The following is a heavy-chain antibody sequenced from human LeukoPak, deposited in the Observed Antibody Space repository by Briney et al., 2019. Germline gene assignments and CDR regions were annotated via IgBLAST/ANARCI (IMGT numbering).Heavy chain of an antibody. V-gene: IGHV4-59*01. J-gene: IGHJ5*02. CDR1: GGSISSYY. CDR3: ARSGVIIKGWFDP. D-gene: IGHD3-10*01. CDR2: IYYSGST. Sequence: KPSETLSLTCTVSGGSISSYYWSWIRQPPGKGLDWIGYIYYSGSTNYNPSLKSRVTISVDTSKNQFSLKLSSVTAADTAVYYCARSGVIIKGWFDPWGQGTLVTVSS.